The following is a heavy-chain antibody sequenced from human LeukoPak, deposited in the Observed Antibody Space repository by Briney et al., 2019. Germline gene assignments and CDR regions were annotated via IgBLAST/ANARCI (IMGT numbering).Heavy chain of an antibody. CDR1: GFTFSSYA. Sequence: GGSLRLSCAASGFTFSSYAMSWVRQAPGKGLEWVSAISGTVGSTYYADSVKGRFTISRDNSKNTLYLQMNSLRAEDTAVYYCARDRGSIAVAGIDYWGQGTLVTVSS. V-gene: IGHV3-23*01. D-gene: IGHD6-19*01. CDR2: ISGTVGST. CDR3: ARDRGSIAVAGIDY. J-gene: IGHJ4*02.